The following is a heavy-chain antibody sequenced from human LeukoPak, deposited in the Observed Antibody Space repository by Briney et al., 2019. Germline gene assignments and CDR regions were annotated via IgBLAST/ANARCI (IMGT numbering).Heavy chain of an antibody. D-gene: IGHD1-26*01. CDR1: GGSISSGDYY. V-gene: IGHV4-39*07. J-gene: IGHJ4*02. CDR3: ARGGGMVGATSDY. CDR2: INHSGST. Sequence: SETLSLTCTVSGGSISSGDYYWSWIRQPPGKGLEWIGEINHSGSTNYNPSLKSRVTISVDTSKNQFSLKVSSVTAADTAVYYCARGGGMVGATSDYWGQGTLVTVSS.